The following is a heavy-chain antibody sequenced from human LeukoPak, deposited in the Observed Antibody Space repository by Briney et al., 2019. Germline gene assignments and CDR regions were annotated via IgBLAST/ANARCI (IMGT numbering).Heavy chain of an antibody. CDR2: IVVGSGNT. CDR3: AAFDNYYDSSGYDG. CDR1: GSTFTSSA. D-gene: IGHD3-22*01. Sequence: TSVKVSCKASGSTFTSSAMQWVRQARGQRLEWIGWIVVGSGNTNYAQKFQERVTITRDMSTSTAYMELSSLRSEDTAVYYCAAFDNYYDSSGYDGWGQGTLVTVSS. V-gene: IGHV1-58*02. J-gene: IGHJ4*02.